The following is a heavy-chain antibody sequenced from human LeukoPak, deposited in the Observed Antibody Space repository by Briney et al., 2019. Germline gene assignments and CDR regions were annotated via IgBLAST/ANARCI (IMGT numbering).Heavy chain of an antibody. J-gene: IGHJ6*03. V-gene: IGHV3-30*02. CDR1: GFTFNNYG. D-gene: IGHD3-10*01. CDR2: IRYNGNNQ. CDR3: AKDSAFYYIDD. Sequence: PGGSLRLSCAASGFTFNNYGMHWVRQAPGKGLEWVAFIRYNGNNQYYADSVKGRFTISRDNSKNTLYLQMNSLKGDDTAVYYCAKDSAFYYIDDWGKGTTVIISS.